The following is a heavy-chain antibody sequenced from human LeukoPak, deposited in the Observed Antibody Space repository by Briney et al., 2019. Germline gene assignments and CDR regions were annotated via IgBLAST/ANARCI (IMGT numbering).Heavy chain of an antibody. CDR2: IYYSGST. CDR3: ARRVWYSSSFAFDI. V-gene: IGHV4-39*01. CDR1: GGSISSSSYY. J-gene: IGHJ3*02. Sequence: SETLSLTCTVSGGSISSSSYYWGWIRQPPGKGLEWIGSIYYSGSTNYNVSLKSRVTISVDTSKNQFSLRLSSVTAADTAVYYCARRVWYSSSFAFDIWGQGTMVTVSS. D-gene: IGHD6-13*01.